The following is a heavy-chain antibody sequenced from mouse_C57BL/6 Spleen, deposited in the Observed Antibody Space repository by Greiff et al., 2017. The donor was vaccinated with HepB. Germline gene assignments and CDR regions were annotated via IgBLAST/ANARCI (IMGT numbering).Heavy chain of an antibody. J-gene: IGHJ4*01. CDR3: ARWDYDYDADY. D-gene: IGHD2-4*01. Sequence: VQLQQSGPELVKPGASVKISCKASGYAFSSSWMNWVKQRPGKGLEWIGRIYPGDGDTNYNGKFKGKATLTADKSSSTAYMQLSSLTSEDSAVYFCARWDYDYDADYWGQGTSVTVSS. V-gene: IGHV1-82*01. CDR2: IYPGDGDT. CDR1: GYAFSSSW.